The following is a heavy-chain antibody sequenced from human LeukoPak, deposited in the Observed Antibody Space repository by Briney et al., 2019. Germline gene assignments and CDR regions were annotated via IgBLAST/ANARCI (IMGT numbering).Heavy chain of an antibody. Sequence: GGSLRLSCAASGFSFSTYAMHWVRQAPGNGLEWVAVVSHDTRTKYYTDSLKGRFTISRDNSKNTLYLQMNGLRTDDTAVYYCARAIVGTENFDYWGQGTLVTVSS. J-gene: IGHJ4*02. CDR3: ARAIVGTENFDY. CDR1: GFSFSTYA. D-gene: IGHD5-12*01. CDR2: VSHDTRTK. V-gene: IGHV3-30*10.